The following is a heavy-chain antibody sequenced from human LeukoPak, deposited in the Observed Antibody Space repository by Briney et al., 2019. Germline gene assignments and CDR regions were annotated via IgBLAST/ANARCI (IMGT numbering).Heavy chain of an antibody. J-gene: IGHJ6*03. D-gene: IGHD6-19*01. V-gene: IGHV4-34*01. Sequence: KPSETLSLTCAVYGGSFSGYYWSWIRQPPGKGLEWIGEINHSGSTNYNPSLKSRVTISVDTSKNQFSLKLSSVTAADTAVYYCARGRSAVAGTKFYYYYYYMDVWGKGTTVTVSS. CDR2: INHSGST. CDR3: ARGRSAVAGTKFYYYYYYMDV. CDR1: GGSFSGYY.